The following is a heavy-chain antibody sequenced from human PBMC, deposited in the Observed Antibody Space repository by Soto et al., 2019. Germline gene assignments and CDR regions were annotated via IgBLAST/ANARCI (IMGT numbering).Heavy chain of an antibody. D-gene: IGHD2-2*01. CDR2: IYYSGST. CDR1: GGSISSSSYY. CDR3: ARQGYCSSTSCYAFDI. V-gene: IGHV4-39*01. Sequence: SETLSLTCTVSGGSISSSSYYWGWIRQPPGKGLEWIGSIYYSGSTYYNPSLKSRVTISVDTSKNQFSLKLSSVTAADTAVYYCARQGYCSSTSCYAFDIWGQGTMVTVSS. J-gene: IGHJ3*02.